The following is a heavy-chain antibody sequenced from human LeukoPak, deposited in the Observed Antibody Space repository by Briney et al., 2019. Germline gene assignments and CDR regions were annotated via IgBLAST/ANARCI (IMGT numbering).Heavy chain of an antibody. CDR1: GFTFSSYA. CDR2: ISGSGGST. Sequence: GGSLRLSCAASGFTFSSYAMSWVRQAPGKGLEWVSAISGSGGSTYYADSVKGRFTISRDNAKNSLYLQMNSLRAEDTAVYYCARGLGGVDVWGQGTTVTVSS. D-gene: IGHD2-15*01. V-gene: IGHV3-23*01. CDR3: ARGLGGVDV. J-gene: IGHJ6*02.